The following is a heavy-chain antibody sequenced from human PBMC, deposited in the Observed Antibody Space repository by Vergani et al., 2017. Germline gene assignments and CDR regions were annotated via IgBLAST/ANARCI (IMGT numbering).Heavy chain of an antibody. CDR2: INSDGSST. CDR3: ARDLRAAAVGDPFYY. J-gene: IGHJ4*02. CDR1: GFTFSSYW. D-gene: IGHD6-13*01. Sequence: EVQLLESGGGLVQPGGSLRLSCAASGFTFSSYWMHWVRQAPGKGLVWVSRINSDGSSTSYADSVKGRFTISRDNAKDSLYLQMDSLRAEDTAVYYCARDLRAAAVGDPFYYWGQGTLVTVSS. V-gene: IGHV3-74*01.